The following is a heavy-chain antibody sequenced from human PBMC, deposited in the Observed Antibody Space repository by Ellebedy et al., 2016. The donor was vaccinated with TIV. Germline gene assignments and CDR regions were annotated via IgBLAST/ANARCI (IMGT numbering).Heavy chain of an antibody. V-gene: IGHV3-23*01. J-gene: IGHJ4*02. CDR3: ARPGSYGRVIDY. Sequence: GESLKISXAVSGFTFRDYAMSWVRQAPGKGLEWVSAISVIGGSTYYADSVKGRFTISRDNSKNTLYLQMNSLRAEDTAVYYCARPGSYGRVIDYWGQGTLVTVSS. D-gene: IGHD2-2*01. CDR1: GFTFRDYA. CDR2: ISVIGGST.